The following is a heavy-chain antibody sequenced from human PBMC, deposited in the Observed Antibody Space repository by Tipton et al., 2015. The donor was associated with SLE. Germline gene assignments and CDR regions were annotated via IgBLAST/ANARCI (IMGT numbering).Heavy chain of an antibody. CDR2: IYYSGST. D-gene: IGHD6-13*01. CDR1: GGSISSYF. CDR3: ARGVSSSWYGDL. J-gene: IGHJ2*01. Sequence: TLSLTCTVSGGSISSYFWSWIRQPPGKGLEWIGYIYYSGSTNHNPSLKSRVTISIDTSKNQFSLKLSSVTAADTAVYYCARGVSSSWYGDLWDRGTLVTVSS. V-gene: IGHV4-59*01.